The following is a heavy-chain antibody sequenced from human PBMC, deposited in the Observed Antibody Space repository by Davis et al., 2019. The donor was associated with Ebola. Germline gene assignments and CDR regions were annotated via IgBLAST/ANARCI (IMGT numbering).Heavy chain of an antibody. CDR1: GNTFTSYG. V-gene: IGHV1-18*01. CDR2: ISAYNGNT. CDR3: ASSLGWDTAMVSTFDY. D-gene: IGHD5-18*01. Sequence: ASVKVSCKASGNTFTSYGISWVRQAPGQGLEWMGWISAYNGNTNYAQKLQGRVTMTTDTSTSTAYMELRSLRSDDTAVYYCASSLGWDTAMVSTFDYWGQGTLVTVSS. J-gene: IGHJ4*02.